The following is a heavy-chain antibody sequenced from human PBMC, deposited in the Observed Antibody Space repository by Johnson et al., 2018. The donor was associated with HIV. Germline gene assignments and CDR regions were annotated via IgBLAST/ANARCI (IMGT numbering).Heavy chain of an antibody. CDR1: GFTFSSYD. V-gene: IGHV3-13*01. D-gene: IGHD2-21*02. CDR2: IGTAGDT. CDR3: ASTCGGDCSRGDAFDI. J-gene: IGHJ3*02. Sequence: VQLVESGGGLVQPGGSLRLSCAASGFTFSSYDMHWVRQATGKGLEWVSAIGTAGDTYYPGSVKGRFTISRDNSKNALSLQMRSLRPEDTAVYYCASTCGGDCSRGDAFDIWGQGTMVTVSS.